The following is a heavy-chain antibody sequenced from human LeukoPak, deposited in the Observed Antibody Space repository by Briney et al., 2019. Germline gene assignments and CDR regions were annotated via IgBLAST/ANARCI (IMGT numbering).Heavy chain of an antibody. CDR2: IYSSART. D-gene: IGHD3-22*01. CDR1: GGSMSSYY. Sequence: KASETLSLTCTVSGGSMSSYYWTWIRQPPGKGLEWIGYIYSSARTNYSPSLGSRVAMSLDTSKNQFSLKLSSVTAADTALYYCARDLGYDSSGDYYAYFQLWGQGTRLTVSS. J-gene: IGHJ1*01. CDR3: ARDLGYDSSGDYYAYFQL. V-gene: IGHV4-59*01.